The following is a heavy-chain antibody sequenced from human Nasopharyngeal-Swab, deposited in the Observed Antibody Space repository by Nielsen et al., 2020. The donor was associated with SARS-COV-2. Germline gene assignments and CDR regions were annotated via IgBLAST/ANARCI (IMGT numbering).Heavy chain of an antibody. J-gene: IGHJ3*01. CDR2: IFPGDSDT. Sequence: GESLKISCKGSGYNFTTYWVGWVRQMPGKGLEWMGLIFPGDSDTRYSPSFQGQVTISADKFISTAYLQWSSLKASDTAMYYCARHLPLEGEAFDVWGQGTMVTVSS. CDR3: ARHLPLEGEAFDV. CDR1: GYNFTTYW. V-gene: IGHV5-51*01.